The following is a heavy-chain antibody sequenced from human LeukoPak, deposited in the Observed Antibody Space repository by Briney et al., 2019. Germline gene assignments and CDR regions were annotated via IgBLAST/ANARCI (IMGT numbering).Heavy chain of an antibody. CDR3: AKRSRSGSTIAPFDP. CDR1: GFTFSSYS. J-gene: IGHJ5*02. D-gene: IGHD2-2*01. Sequence: GGSLRLSCAASGFTFSSYSMNWVRQAPGKGLEWVSGISGSGGSTYYADSVKGRFTISRDSSKNTVYLQMNSLRAEDTALYYCAKRSRSGSTIAPFDPWGQGTLVTVSS. CDR2: ISGSGGST. V-gene: IGHV3-23*01.